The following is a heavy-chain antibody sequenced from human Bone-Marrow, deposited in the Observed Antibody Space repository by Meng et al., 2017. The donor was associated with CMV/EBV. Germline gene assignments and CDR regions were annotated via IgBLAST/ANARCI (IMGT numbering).Heavy chain of an antibody. CDR3: ARGRGVRGVITRGYYFDY. J-gene: IGHJ4*02. CDR1: ISSGGYY. CDR2: IYYSGGT. D-gene: IGHD3-10*01. V-gene: IGHV4-31*02. Sequence: ISSGGYYWSGIRQHPGKGLEWIGYIYYSGGTYYNPSLKSRVTISVDTSKNQFSLKLSSVTAADTAVYYCARGRGVRGVITRGYYFDYWGQGTLVTVSS.